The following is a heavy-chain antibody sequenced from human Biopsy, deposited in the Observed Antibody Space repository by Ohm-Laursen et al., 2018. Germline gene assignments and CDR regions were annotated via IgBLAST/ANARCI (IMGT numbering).Heavy chain of an antibody. Sequence: QTLSLTCTVSAGSVSSSSYYWSWIRQSPGRALEWLGLIYGDDNKRYSPSLKSRLLITKDTSKNQVVLTLTNVDPVDTGTYYCAHRQKWTFDFWGQGTLVTVSS. CDR2: IYGDDNK. CDR1: AGSVSSSSYY. V-gene: IGHV2-5*08. CDR3: AHRQKWTFDF. J-gene: IGHJ4*02. D-gene: IGHD1-26*01.